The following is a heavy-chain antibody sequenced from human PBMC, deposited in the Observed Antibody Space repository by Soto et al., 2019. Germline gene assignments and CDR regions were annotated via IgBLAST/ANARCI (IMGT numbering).Heavy chain of an antibody. D-gene: IGHD3-3*01. CDR1: SRSVSGYC. Sequence: SETLSVTWNLSSRSVSGYCCRWIRHPAGRGLEXIGRIYTSRSTNYNPSLNIRVTMSVDTSKNKFSLKLSSVTAADTDVYYCARGYYDIWSGYLYGMDVGGRGTTVTVSA. V-gene: IGHV4-4*07. J-gene: IGHJ6*04. CDR3: ARGYYDIWSGYLYGMDV. CDR2: IYTSRST.